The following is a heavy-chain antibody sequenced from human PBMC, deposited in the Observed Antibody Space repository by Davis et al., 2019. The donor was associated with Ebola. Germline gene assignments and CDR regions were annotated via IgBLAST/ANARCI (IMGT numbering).Heavy chain of an antibody. Sequence: MPSETLSLTCTVSGASINNYFWSWIRQPPGKGLEWIGNIHYLWNTNYNPSLKSRVTMSVDTSKNQFSLKLSSVTAADTAVYYCARGNYGDYIVLYYYNMDVWGQGTTVAVSS. V-gene: IGHV4-59*01. D-gene: IGHD4-17*01. CDR3: ARGNYGDYIVLYYYNMDV. CDR1: GASINNYF. J-gene: IGHJ6*02. CDR2: IHYLWNT.